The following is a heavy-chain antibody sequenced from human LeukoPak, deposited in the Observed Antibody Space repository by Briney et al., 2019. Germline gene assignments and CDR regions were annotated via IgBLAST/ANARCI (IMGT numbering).Heavy chain of an antibody. CDR3: ARDAHSGYNSEGDWFDP. D-gene: IGHD5-12*01. J-gene: IGHJ5*02. CDR2: ISGSGGST. CDR1: GFTFSSYA. V-gene: IGHV3-23*01. Sequence: PGGSLRLSCAASGFTFSSYAMSWVRQAPGKGLEWVSAISGSGGSTYYADSVKGRFTISRDNSKNTLYLQMNSLRAEDTAVYYCARDAHSGYNSEGDWFDPWGQGTLVTVSS.